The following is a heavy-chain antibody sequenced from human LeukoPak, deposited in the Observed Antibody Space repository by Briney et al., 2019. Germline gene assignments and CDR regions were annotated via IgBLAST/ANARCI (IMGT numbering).Heavy chain of an antibody. CDR1: GFTFSNFW. CDR3: ARGVDTTTINELKY. V-gene: IGHV3-74*01. D-gene: IGHD5-24*01. CDR2: ITPDGGGA. J-gene: IGHJ1*01. Sequence: GGSLRLSCATSGFTFSNFWMHWVRQAPGKGLVWVSRITPDGGGADYMDSVRGRLNISRDNAKNTLYLQMKSLGAEDMAVYFCARGVDTTTINELKYWGQGTLVTVSS.